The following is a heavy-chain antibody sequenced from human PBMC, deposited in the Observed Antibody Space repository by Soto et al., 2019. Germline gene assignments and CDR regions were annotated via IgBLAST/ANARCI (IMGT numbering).Heavy chain of an antibody. CDR1: GASITDSY. CDR2: IYFSGVA. D-gene: IGHD2-15*01. V-gene: IGHV4-59*01. CDR3: ARGDSDLAVSEAAY. Sequence: QMQMQESGPRLVKPSETLSLTCTVSGASITDSYWSWIRQPPEKGLEWIGYIYFSGVATYNPSLKIRATMSRDTSKNEFSLKLTSVTAAYTAIYYCARGDSDLAVSEAAYWGQGTVVTVSS. J-gene: IGHJ1*01.